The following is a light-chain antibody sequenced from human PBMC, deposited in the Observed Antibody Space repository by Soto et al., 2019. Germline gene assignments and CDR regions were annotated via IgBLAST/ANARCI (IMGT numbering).Light chain of an antibody. J-gene: IGLJ1*01. V-gene: IGLV2-14*01. CDR1: TSDVGGYRY. CDR3: NSYTSRDTPYV. CDR2: EVN. Sequence: QSALTQPASVSGSPGQSITISCTGTTSDVGGYRYVSWFQQHPGKAPKLIIYEVNNRPSGVSNRFSGSKSGNTASLTISGLQPEDEADYYCNSYTSRDTPYVFGTGTKVTVL.